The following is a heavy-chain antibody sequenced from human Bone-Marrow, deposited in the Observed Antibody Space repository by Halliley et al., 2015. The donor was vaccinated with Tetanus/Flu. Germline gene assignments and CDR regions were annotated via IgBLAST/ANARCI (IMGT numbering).Heavy chain of an antibody. CDR3: ARDGLIAADGEYFGMDV. D-gene: IGHD6-13*01. Sequence: SLRLSCAASGFTVSRNYMTWVRQAPGQGLEWVSIIYAGGSTYYADSVKGRFAISRDNSKNTLYLQMHSLSAKDTAVYYCARDGLIAADGEYFGMDVWGQGTAVTVSS. J-gene: IGHJ6*02. V-gene: IGHV3-53*01. CDR2: IYAGGST. CDR1: GFTVSRNY.